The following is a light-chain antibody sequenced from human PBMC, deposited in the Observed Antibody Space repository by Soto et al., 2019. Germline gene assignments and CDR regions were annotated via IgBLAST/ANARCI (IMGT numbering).Light chain of an antibody. Sequence: QSALTQPRSVSGSPGQSVTISCTGTSSDVGDYNYVSWYQHHPGKAPKLLIYGNSNRPSGVPDRFSGSKSGTSASLAITGLQAEDEADYYCQSYDSSLSGVVFGGGTKLTVL. V-gene: IGLV2-11*01. CDR3: QSYDSSLSGVV. J-gene: IGLJ2*01. CDR1: SSDVGDYNY. CDR2: GNS.